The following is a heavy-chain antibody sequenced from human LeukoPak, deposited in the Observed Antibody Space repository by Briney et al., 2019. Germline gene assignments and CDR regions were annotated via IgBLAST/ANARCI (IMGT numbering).Heavy chain of an antibody. CDR1: GFTFSSYW. J-gene: IGHJ3*01. CDR2: INSDGSSI. V-gene: IGHV3-74*01. Sequence: QPGGSLRLSCAASGFTFSSYWMHWVRQAPGKGLVWVSRINSDGSSISYADSVKGRFTVSRDNAKMSLYLQMNNLRVEDTGLYCCARDPTTVSGYHVDAFDVWGQGTMVTVSS. D-gene: IGHD3-22*01. CDR3: ARDPTTVSGYHVDAFDV.